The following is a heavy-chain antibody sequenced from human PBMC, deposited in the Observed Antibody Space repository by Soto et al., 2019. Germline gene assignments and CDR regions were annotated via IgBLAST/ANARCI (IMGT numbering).Heavy chain of an antibody. CDR3: ARGLLGTITAFAN. CDR1: VFTVSRSY. J-gene: IGHJ4*02. V-gene: IGHV3-53*01. D-gene: IGHD5-12*01. CDR2: IYTPGST. Sequence: VGSLRLSCAASVFTVSRSYMSWVRQAPGKGLEWVSTIYTPGSTYYADSVKGRFTISRDNSKNTLYLQMNSLRAEDTAVYYCARGLLGTITAFANWGPATLVNVS.